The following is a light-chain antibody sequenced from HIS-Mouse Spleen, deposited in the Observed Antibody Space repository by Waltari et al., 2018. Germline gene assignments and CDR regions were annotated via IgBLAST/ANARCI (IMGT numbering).Light chain of an antibody. V-gene: IGKV2-28*01. Sequence: IVMTQSPLSLPVTPGEPASISGRTSQSLLHSNGYNYLDWYLQKPGQSPQLLIYLGSNRASGVPDRFSGSGSGTDFTLKISRVEAEDVGVYYCMQALQTPFTFGPGTKVDIK. J-gene: IGKJ3*01. CDR2: LGS. CDR3: MQALQTPFT. CDR1: QSLLHSNGYNY.